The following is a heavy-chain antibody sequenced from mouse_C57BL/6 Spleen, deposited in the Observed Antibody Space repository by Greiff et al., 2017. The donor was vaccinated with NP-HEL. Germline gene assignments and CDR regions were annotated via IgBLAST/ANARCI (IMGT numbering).Heavy chain of an antibody. CDR3: ARATVVAPFAY. CDR1: GFTFSSYA. Sequence: DVKLVESGGGLVKPGGSLKLSCAASGFTFSSYAMSWVRQTPEKRLEWVATISDGGSYTYYPDNVKGRFTISRDNAKNNLYLQMSHLKSEDTAMYYCARATVVAPFAYWGQGTLVTVSA. CDR2: ISDGGSYT. V-gene: IGHV5-4*03. J-gene: IGHJ3*01. D-gene: IGHD1-1*01.